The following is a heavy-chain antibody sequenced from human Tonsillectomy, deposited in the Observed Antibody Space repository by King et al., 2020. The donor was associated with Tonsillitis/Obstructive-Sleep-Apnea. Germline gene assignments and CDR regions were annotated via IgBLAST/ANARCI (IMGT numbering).Heavy chain of an antibody. D-gene: IGHD6-13*01. CDR3: ARYSSRWVYEVAGFDY. CDR1: GFTFIGYE. CDR2: ISSGGSTI. J-gene: IGHJ4*02. V-gene: IGHV3-48*03. Sequence: QLVQSGGGLVQPGGSLRLSCAASGFTFIGYEMNWVRQAPGKGLEWVSSISSGGSTIYYADSVKGRFTISRDNAKNSLYLQMNSLRPEDTAVYYCARYSSRWVYEVAGFDYWGQGTLVTVSS.